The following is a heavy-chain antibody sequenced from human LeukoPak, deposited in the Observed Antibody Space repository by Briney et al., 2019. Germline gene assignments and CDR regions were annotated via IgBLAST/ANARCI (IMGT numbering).Heavy chain of an antibody. D-gene: IGHD6-13*01. V-gene: IGHV5-51*01. CDR3: ARHWGDIAGAGTGAFDI. CDR2: IYPGDSDT. Sequence: GESLKISCKGSGYRFTSYWIAWVRQMPGKGLEWTGIIYPGDSDTSHSPSFQGQVTISADKSISTAYLQWSSLKASDTAMYYCARHWGDIAGAGTGAFDIWGQGTKVTVSS. CDR1: GYRFTSYW. J-gene: IGHJ3*02.